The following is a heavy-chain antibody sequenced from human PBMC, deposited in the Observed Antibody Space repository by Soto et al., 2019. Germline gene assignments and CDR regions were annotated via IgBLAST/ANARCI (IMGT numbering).Heavy chain of an antibody. CDR3: ARGLPKLLRYFDWSLYWFDP. Sequence: SETLSLTCAVYGGSFSGYYWSWIRQPPGKGLEWIGEINHSGSTNYNPSLKSRVTISVDTPKNQFSLKLSSVTAADTAVYYCARGLPKLLRYFDWSLYWFDPWGQGTLVTVSS. J-gene: IGHJ5*02. D-gene: IGHD3-9*01. CDR2: INHSGST. CDR1: GGSFSGYY. V-gene: IGHV4-34*01.